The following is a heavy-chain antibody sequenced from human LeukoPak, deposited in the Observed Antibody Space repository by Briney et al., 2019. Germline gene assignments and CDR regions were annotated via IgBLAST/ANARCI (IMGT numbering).Heavy chain of an antibody. D-gene: IGHD7-27*01. CDR2: MNPNSGNT. CDR1: GYTFTSYD. J-gene: IGHJ3*02. CDR3: ATDQGGYWGAFDI. Sequence: ASVKVSCKASGYTFTSYDINWVRQATGQGREWRGWMNPNSGNTGYAQKFQGRVTMTRNTSISTAYMELSSLRSEDTAVYYCATDQGGYWGAFDIWGQGTMVTVSS. V-gene: IGHV1-8*01.